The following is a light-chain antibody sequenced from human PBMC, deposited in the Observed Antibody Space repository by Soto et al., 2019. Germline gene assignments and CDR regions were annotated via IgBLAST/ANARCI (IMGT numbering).Light chain of an antibody. CDR1: QSFRGL. CDR2: DAY. J-gene: IGKJ5*01. Sequence: EVVLPPSPVTLSLSPGERATLSCRASQSFRGLLAWYQQKPGQAPRLLIYDAYNRATGIPPRFSGTGSGTDFTLTISSLEPEESAVYYCQQRHMWPITFGQGTRLEIK. CDR3: QQRHMWPIT. V-gene: IGKV3-11*01.